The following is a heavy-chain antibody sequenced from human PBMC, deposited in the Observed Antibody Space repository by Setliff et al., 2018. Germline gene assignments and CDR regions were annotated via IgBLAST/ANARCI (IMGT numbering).Heavy chain of an antibody. CDR3: ARSSDSGYYHQRDAFDI. Sequence: ASVKVSCKASGYTFNSYGINWLRQAPGQGLEWLGWISPYNGNTKYAQTVQDRITMATDASTRTSYMELSSLRSDDTAVYFCARSSDSGYYHQRDAFDIRGQGTRVT. D-gene: IGHD3-22*01. CDR1: GYTFNSYG. V-gene: IGHV1-18*04. J-gene: IGHJ3*02. CDR2: ISPYNGNT.